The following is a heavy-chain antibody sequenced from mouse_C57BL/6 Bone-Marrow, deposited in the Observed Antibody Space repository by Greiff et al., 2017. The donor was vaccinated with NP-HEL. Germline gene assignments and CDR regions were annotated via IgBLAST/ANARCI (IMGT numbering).Heavy chain of an antibody. D-gene: IGHD2-3*01. J-gene: IGHJ4*01. CDR2: IRNKANGYTT. Sequence: DVQLVESGGGLVQPGGSLSLSCAASGFTFTDYYMSWVRQPPGKALEWLGFIRNKANGYTTEYSASVKGRFTISRDNSQSILYLQMNALRAEDSATYYCARYGYSYYYAMDYWGQGTSVTVSS. CDR3: ARYGYSYYYAMDY. V-gene: IGHV7-3*01. CDR1: GFTFTDYY.